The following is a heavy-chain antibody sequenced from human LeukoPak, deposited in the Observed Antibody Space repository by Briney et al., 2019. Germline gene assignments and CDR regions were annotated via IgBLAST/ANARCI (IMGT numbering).Heavy chain of an antibody. J-gene: IGHJ6*03. D-gene: IGHD3-10*01. CDR2: MNHSGST. V-gene: IGHV4-34*01. CDR3: ARLTENDSGTYRFGKKKRGYMDV. CDR1: GGSFSGYY. Sequence: SETLSLTCAVYGGSFSGYYWSWIRQPPGKGLEWIGEMNHSGSTNYNPSLKSRVTISVDTSKNQFSLRLSSATAADTAVYYCARLTENDSGTYRFGKKKRGYMDVWGKGTTVTISS.